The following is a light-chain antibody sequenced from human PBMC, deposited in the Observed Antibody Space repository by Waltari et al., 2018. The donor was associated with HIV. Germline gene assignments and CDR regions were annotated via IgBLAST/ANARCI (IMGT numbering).Light chain of an antibody. CDR3: SSYTSSNTVI. CDR1: SSDVVGYNY. J-gene: IGLJ2*01. V-gene: IGLV2-14*01. Sequence: QSALTQSASVSGSPGQSITISCTGTSSDVVGYNYVSWYQQHPGKAPKLVIYNVSKRPSGVSNRFSGSKSGNTASLTISGLQAEDEAEYYCSSYTSSNTVIFGGGTRVTVL. CDR2: NVS.